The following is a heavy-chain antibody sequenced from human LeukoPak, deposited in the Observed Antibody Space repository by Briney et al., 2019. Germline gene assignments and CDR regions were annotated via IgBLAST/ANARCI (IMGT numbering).Heavy chain of an antibody. CDR2: INSDGSST. CDR1: GFTFSSYW. D-gene: IGHD6-13*01. V-gene: IGHV3-74*01. Sequence: GGSLRLSCAASGFTFSSYWMHWVRQAPGKGLVWVSRINSDGSSTSYADSVKGRLTISRDNAKNTLYLQMTSLRAEDTAVYYCARGAYTSNCFDYWGQGTLVTVSS. J-gene: IGHJ4*02. CDR3: ARGAYTSNCFDY.